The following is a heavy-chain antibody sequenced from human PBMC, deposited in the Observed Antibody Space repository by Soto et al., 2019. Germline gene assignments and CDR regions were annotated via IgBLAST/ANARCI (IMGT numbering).Heavy chain of an antibody. D-gene: IGHD5-12*01. CDR1: GFTFSSYG. V-gene: IGHV3-30*18. CDR2: ISYDGSNK. CDR3: AKARRDGYNPGYFDY. J-gene: IGHJ4*02. Sequence: QVQLVESGGGVVQPGRSLRLSCAASGFTFSSYGMHWVRQAPGKGLEWVAVISYDGSNKYYADSVKGRFTISRENSKNPLYLQMNSLRAEDTAVYYCAKARRDGYNPGYFDYWGQGTLVTVSS.